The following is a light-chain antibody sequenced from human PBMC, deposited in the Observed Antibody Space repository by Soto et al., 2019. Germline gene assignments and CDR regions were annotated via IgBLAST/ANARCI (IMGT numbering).Light chain of an antibody. CDR3: QQRSNWQVT. Sequence: EIVLTQSPATLSLSPGERATLSCMASQSVSSYLAWYQQKPGQPPRLLIYDASNRATGIPARFSGSGSGTDFTLTISSLEPEDFAVYYCQQRSNWQVTFGQGTRLEIK. CDR2: DAS. CDR1: QSVSSY. J-gene: IGKJ5*01. V-gene: IGKV3-11*01.